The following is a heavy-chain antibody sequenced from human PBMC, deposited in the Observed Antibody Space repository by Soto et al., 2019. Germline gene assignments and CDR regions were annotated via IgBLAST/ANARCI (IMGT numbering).Heavy chain of an antibody. CDR2: ISWNSGSI. D-gene: IGHD6-25*01. CDR3: AQDGGVDYYYYMDV. Sequence: EVQLVESGGGLVQPGRSLRLSCAASGFTFDDYAMHWVRQAPGKGLEWVSGISWNSGSIGYADSVKGRFTISRDNAKNSLYLQMNSLRAEDTDLYYCAQDGGVDYYYYMDVWGKGTTVTVSS. J-gene: IGHJ6*03. V-gene: IGHV3-9*01. CDR1: GFTFDDYA.